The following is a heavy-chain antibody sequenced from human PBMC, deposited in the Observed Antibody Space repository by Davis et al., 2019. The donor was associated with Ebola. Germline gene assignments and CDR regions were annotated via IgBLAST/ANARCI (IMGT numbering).Heavy chain of an antibody. J-gene: IGHJ4*02. D-gene: IGHD5-12*01. Sequence: HSQTLSLTCAVSGDNVSRKGSAWNWIRQSPSRGLEWLGRAYYTSQWIHDYAVSLKSRITVNPDTSENQFSLHLNSVSPDDTAVYFCARGWLRTGLDNWGQGTLVTVSS. CDR2: AYYTSQWIH. CDR1: GDNVSRKGSA. CDR3: ARGWLRTGLDN. V-gene: IGHV6-1*01.